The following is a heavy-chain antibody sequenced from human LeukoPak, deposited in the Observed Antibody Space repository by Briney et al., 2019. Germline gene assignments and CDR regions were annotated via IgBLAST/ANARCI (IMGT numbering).Heavy chain of an antibody. CDR3: ARFSNYYDSSGYCLDY. Sequence: SETLSLTCTVSGGSISSYYWSWIRQPPGKGLEWIGYIYYSGSTNYNPSLKSRVTISVGTSKNQFSLKLSSVTAADTAVYYCARFSNYYDSSGYCLDYWGQGTLVTVSS. J-gene: IGHJ4*02. D-gene: IGHD3-22*01. V-gene: IGHV4-59*01. CDR1: GGSISSYY. CDR2: IYYSGST.